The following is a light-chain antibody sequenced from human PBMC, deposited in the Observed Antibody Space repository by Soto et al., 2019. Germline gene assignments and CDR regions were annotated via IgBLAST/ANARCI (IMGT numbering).Light chain of an antibody. CDR2: TVS. V-gene: IGKV1-6*01. Sequence: AIQMTQSASSLSASVGERVTITCRASQDIRNYLAWYQQKPGKAPRLLIFTVSRLQSGVPSRFSGSGYGTDFPLTISSLQPEDFAPYHCLQDKYYPLTLGGGTKVDIK. J-gene: IGKJ4*01. CDR3: LQDKYYPLT. CDR1: QDIRNY.